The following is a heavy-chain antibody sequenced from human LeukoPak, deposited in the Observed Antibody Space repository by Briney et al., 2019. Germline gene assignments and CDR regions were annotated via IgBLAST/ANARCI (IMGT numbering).Heavy chain of an antibody. V-gene: IGHV4-4*02. J-gene: IGHJ6*02. Sequence: SGTLSLTCAVSGGSISTSNWWTWVRQPPGKGPEWIGEIYRSGSTNYNPSLKRRVTISVDKSNNQFSLILNSVTATDTAIYYCARAPGIAVAATRYGMDVWGQGTTVTVSS. CDR2: IYRSGST. D-gene: IGHD6-19*01. CDR1: GGSISTSNW. CDR3: ARAPGIAVAATRYGMDV.